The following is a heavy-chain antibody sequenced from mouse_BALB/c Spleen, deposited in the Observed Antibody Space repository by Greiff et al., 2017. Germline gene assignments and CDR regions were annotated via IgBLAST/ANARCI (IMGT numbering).Heavy chain of an antibody. Sequence: QVQLQHSGPELVKPGASVKMSCKASGYTFTDYVISWVKQRTGQGLEWIGEIYPGSGSTYYNEKFKGKATLTADKSSNTAYMQLSSLTSEDSAVYFCATSTMITTSGDYWGQGTSVTVSS. CDR2: IYPGSGST. CDR1: GYTFTDYV. J-gene: IGHJ4*01. V-gene: IGHV1-81*01. CDR3: ATSTMITTSGDY. D-gene: IGHD2-4*01.